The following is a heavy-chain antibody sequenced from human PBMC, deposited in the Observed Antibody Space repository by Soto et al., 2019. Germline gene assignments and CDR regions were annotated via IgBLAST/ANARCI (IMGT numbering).Heavy chain of an antibody. Sequence: XSVKVSCKASVYTFTSTGISWVRQAPGQGPEWMGWISGFNGKTNYAQKFQGRVTMTTDTSTTTAYMEVRSLTSDDTAVYYCARDLDGSGSYYTDYWGQGTLVTISS. V-gene: IGHV1-18*01. CDR3: ARDLDGSGSYYTDY. D-gene: IGHD3-10*01. J-gene: IGHJ4*02. CDR2: ISGFNGKT. CDR1: VYTFTSTG.